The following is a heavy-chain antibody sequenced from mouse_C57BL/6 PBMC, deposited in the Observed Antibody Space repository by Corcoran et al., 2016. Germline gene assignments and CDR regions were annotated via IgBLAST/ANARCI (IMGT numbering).Heavy chain of an antibody. J-gene: IGHJ1*03. CDR2: ILPGSGST. Sequence: QVQLQQSGAELMKPGASVKLSCKATGYTFTGYWIEWVKQRRGHGLEWIGEILPGSGSTNYNEKFKGKAIFTAVTSSNTAYMQRSSLTTEDSAIYYCARGTFDGSSRFGVWGTGITVTVSS. V-gene: IGHV1-9*01. CDR3: ARGTFDGSSRFGV. CDR1: GYTFTGYW. D-gene: IGHD1-1*01.